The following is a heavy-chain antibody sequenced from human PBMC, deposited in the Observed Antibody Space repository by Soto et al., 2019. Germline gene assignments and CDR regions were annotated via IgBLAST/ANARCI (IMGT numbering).Heavy chain of an antibody. Sequence: GESLKISCKGSGYSFSSYWIGWVRQMPGKGLEWMGIIYPGDSDTRYSPSFQGQVTISADKSISTAYLQWSSLKASGTAMYYCARQLHDSSGYYEPWGQGTLVTFS. CDR3: ARQLHDSSGYYEP. CDR2: IYPGDSDT. V-gene: IGHV5-51*01. J-gene: IGHJ5*02. D-gene: IGHD3-22*01. CDR1: GYSFSSYW.